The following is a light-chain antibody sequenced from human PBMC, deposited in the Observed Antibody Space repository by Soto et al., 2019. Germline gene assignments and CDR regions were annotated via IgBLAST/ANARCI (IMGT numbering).Light chain of an antibody. V-gene: IGLV2-14*01. CDR3: LSYTTSSSYV. CDR1: SSDVGAYNR. CDR2: EVT. J-gene: IGLJ1*01. Sequence: QSVLTQPASVSGSPGQSITISCTGTSSDVGAYNRVSWYQQRSGKAPKLMVYEVTNRPSGVSNRFSGSKSGNTASLTISGLQAEDEADYYCLSYTTSSSYVFGTGTK.